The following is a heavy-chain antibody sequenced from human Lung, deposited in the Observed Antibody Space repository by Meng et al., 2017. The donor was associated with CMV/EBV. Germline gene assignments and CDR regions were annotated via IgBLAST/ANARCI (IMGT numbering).Heavy chain of an antibody. Sequence: SVXVSXXASGYNFTGYYIHWVRQAPGQGLEWMGWINPNSGGTNYAQKFQGRITMTGDTSITTAYMELSRLRSDDMAVYHCARVKRYYTGGTCSSTGYYGMDVWGQRTTVXISS. V-gene: IGHV1-2*02. D-gene: IGHD2-15*01. CDR1: GYNFTGYY. CDR2: INPNSGGT. CDR3: ARVKRYYTGGTCSSTGYYGMDV. J-gene: IGHJ6*02.